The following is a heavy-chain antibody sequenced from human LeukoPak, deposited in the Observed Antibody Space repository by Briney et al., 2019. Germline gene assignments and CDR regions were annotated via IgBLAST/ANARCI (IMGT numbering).Heavy chain of an antibody. J-gene: IGHJ5*02. CDR3: ARGGYCSSTSCSAYNWFDP. V-gene: IGHV3-21*01. Sequence: PGGSLRLSCSASGFDFRMHAMHWVRQAPGKGLEWVSSISSSSSYIYYADSVKGRFTISRDNAKNSLYLQMNSLRAEDTAVYYCARGGYCSSTSCSAYNWFDPWGQGTLVTVSS. CDR2: ISSSSSYI. D-gene: IGHD2-2*01. CDR1: GFDFRMHA.